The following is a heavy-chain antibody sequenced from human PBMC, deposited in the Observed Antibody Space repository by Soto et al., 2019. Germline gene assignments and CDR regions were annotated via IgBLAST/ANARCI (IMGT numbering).Heavy chain of an antibody. Sequence: QVQLVQSGAEVKKPGSSVKVSCKASGGTFSSYAISWVRQAPGQGLEWMGGIIPSFDTANYAQKFQGRVTITADESTSTAYMELSSLRSEDTAVYYCARAEYNWNYFNPFDYWGQGTLVTVSS. D-gene: IGHD1-7*01. CDR3: ARAEYNWNYFNPFDY. V-gene: IGHV1-69*01. J-gene: IGHJ4*02. CDR1: GGTFSSYA. CDR2: IIPSFDTA.